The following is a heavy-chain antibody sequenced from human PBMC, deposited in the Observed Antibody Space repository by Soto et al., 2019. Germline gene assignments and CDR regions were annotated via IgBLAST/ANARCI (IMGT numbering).Heavy chain of an antibody. D-gene: IGHD3-22*01. CDR1: GFTFSSYD. Sequence: GSLRLSCAASGFTFSSYDMHWVRQAPGKGLEWVAVISYDGSNKYYADSVKGRFTISRDNSKNTLYLQMNSLRAEDTAVYYCAKDGPYDTTLGAFDIWGQGTMVTVSS. J-gene: IGHJ3*02. V-gene: IGHV3-30*18. CDR3: AKDGPYDTTLGAFDI. CDR2: ISYDGSNK.